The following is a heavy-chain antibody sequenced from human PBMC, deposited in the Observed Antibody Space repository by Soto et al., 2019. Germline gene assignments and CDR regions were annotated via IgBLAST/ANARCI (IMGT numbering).Heavy chain of an antibody. Sequence: QVQLVQSGAEVKKPGSSVKVSCKASGGTFSSYTISWVRQAPGQGLEWMGRIIPILGIANYAQKFQGRVTITAEKSTSTANRELSSRRSEDTAVYYCARARPGGVCSSTSCPFDYWGQGPLVTVSS. V-gene: IGHV1-69*02. CDR2: IIPILGIA. CDR1: GGTFSSYT. CDR3: ARARPGGVCSSTSCPFDY. D-gene: IGHD2-2*01. J-gene: IGHJ4*02.